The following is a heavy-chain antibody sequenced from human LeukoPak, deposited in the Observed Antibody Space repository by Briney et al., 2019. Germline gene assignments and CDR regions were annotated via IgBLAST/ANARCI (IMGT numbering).Heavy chain of an antibody. V-gene: IGHV4-39*07. D-gene: IGHD4-17*01. CDR3: ARVEWLNGDYGYYYYYMDV. CDR2: IYYSGRT. CDR1: AGSISSSNYY. J-gene: IGHJ6*03. Sequence: SETLSLTCTVSAGSISSSNYYWGWIRQPPGKGLEWIGSIYYSGRTYYNPSLKSRVTISVNTSKNQFSLKLSSVTAADTAVYYFARVEWLNGDYGYYYYYMDVWGKGTTVTVSS.